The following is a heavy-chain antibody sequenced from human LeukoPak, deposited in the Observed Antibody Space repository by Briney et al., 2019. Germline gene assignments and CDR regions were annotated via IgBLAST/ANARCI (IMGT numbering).Heavy chain of an antibody. J-gene: IGHJ4*02. CDR2: VNTNSSGT. V-gene: IGHV1-2*02. CDR3: AREYSSGWYLYGY. CDR1: GYTFTFYY. D-gene: IGHD6-19*01. Sequence: ASVTLSFTSAGYTFTFYYMHWGRHPPGPGKELKGWVNTNSSGTNYSKKFQSRGTIIRVASSSTDYRELSRLRSDDTAVYYCAREYSSGWYLYGYWGQGSLVSVCS.